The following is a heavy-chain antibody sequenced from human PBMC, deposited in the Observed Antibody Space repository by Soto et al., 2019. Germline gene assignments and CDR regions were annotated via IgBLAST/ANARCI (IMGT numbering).Heavy chain of an antibody. CDR1: GYSFTSYW. CDR3: ARRRGSGSRTKLYYYYGIDV. J-gene: IGHJ6*02. Sequence: PGEALKISCKGSGYSFTSYWIGWVRQMPGKGLEWMGIIYPGDSDTRYSPSFQGQVTISADKSISTAYLQWSSLKASDTAMYYCARRRGSGSRTKLYYYYGIDVWGQGTTVTVSS. D-gene: IGHD3-10*01. CDR2: IYPGDSDT. V-gene: IGHV5-51*01.